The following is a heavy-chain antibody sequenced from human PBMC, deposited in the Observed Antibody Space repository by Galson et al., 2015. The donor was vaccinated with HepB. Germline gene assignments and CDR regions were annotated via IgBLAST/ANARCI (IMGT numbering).Heavy chain of an antibody. J-gene: IGHJ4*02. V-gene: IGHV3-15*01. D-gene: IGHD1-26*01. CDR3: TTGWDFDY. CDR1: GFIFSNAW. CDR2: IKSKPDGGTT. Sequence: SLRLSCAGSGFIFSNAWMNWVRQAPGKGLEYIGRIKSKPDGGTTDYAAPEKGRFTISRDDSKNTVFLQIYSLKTEDTALYYCTTGWDFDYWGQGTLVTVSS.